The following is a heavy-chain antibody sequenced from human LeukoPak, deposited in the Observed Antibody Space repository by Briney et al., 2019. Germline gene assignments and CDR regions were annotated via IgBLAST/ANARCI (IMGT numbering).Heavy chain of an antibody. Sequence: SETLSLTCAVYGGSFSGYYWSWIRQPPGKGLEWIGEINHSGSTNYNPSLKSRVTISVDTSKNQFSLKLSSVTAADTAVYHCARNRRGYYDILTGYHYYFDYWGQGTLVTVSS. J-gene: IGHJ4*02. D-gene: IGHD3-9*01. CDR2: INHSGST. CDR3: ARNRRGYYDILTGYHYYFDY. CDR1: GGSFSGYY. V-gene: IGHV4-34*01.